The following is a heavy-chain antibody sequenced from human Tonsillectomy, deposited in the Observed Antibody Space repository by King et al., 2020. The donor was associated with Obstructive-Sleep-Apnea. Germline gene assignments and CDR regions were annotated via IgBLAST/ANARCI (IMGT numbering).Heavy chain of an antibody. D-gene: IGHD3-10*01. V-gene: IGHV3-30-3*01. CDR3: ARDAYGSGSYYNGGFDY. CDR1: GFTFSSYA. CDR2: ISYGGSNK. J-gene: IGHJ4*02. Sequence: VQLVESGGGVVQPGRSLRLSCAASGFTFSSYAMHWVRQAPGKGLEWVAGISYGGSNKYYADSVKGRFTLSRDNSKNTLYLQMNSLRAEDTAVYYCARDAYGSGSYYNGGFDYWGQGTLVTVSS.